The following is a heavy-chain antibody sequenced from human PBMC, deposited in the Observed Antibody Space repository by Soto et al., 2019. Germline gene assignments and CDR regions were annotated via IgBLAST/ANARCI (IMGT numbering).Heavy chain of an antibody. D-gene: IGHD2-21*01. CDR3: AREGILPVLGFDF. J-gene: IGHJ4*02. CDR2: VNAGNGNT. Sequence: QVQLEQSEAEVKKPGASVKVSCKASGFTFSTYAIHWVRQAPGQGLEWMGWVNAGNGNTRYSQKFRGRVTITRDTSASTVDMELSSLRSEDTAIYYCAREGILPVLGFDFWGQGTLVTVSS. V-gene: IGHV1-3*01. CDR1: GFTFSTYA.